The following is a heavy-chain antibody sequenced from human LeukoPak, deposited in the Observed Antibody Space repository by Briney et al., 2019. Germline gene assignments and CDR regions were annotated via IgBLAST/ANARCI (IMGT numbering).Heavy chain of an antibody. CDR3: ASLQNVPSYYYYYVMDV. V-gene: IGHV3-74*01. CDR1: GFTFSNYW. J-gene: IGHJ6*02. Sequence: GGSLRLSCAASGFTFSNYWMHWVRQAPGKGLVWVSRINSDGSTTNYADSVKGRFTISRDNAKNTLFLQMNSLRAEDTAVYYCASLQNVPSYYYYYVMDVWGQGTTVTVS. D-gene: IGHD2/OR15-2a*01. CDR2: INSDGSTT.